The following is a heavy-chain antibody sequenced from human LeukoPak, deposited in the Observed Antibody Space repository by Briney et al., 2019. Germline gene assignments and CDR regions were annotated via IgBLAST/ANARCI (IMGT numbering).Heavy chain of an antibody. V-gene: IGHV3-48*03. CDR1: GLTFSSYD. Sequence: GGSLRLSCEASGLTFSSYDMNWVRQAPGKGLEWVSYISSSGNLIHYADSVKGRFPFSRDNARNSLYLQMNSLRAEDTAVYYCARKYSGYEYFDYWGQGTLVTVSS. D-gene: IGHD5-12*01. CDR2: ISSSGNLI. CDR3: ARKYSGYEYFDY. J-gene: IGHJ4*02.